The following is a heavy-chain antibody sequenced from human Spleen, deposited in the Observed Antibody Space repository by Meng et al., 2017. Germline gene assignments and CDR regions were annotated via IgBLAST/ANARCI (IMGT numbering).Heavy chain of an antibody. V-gene: IGHV4-39*07. J-gene: IGHJ6*02. D-gene: IGHD5-12*01. CDR2: IYYSGST. Sequence: SETLSLTCTVSGGSISSSSYYWGWIRQPPGKGLEWIGSIYYSGSTYYNPSLKSRVTISVDTSKNQFSLKLSSVTAADTAVYYCARDTDSGYVPSYYYYGMDVWGQGTTVTVSS. CDR3: ARDTDSGYVPSYYYYGMDV. CDR1: GGSISSSSYY.